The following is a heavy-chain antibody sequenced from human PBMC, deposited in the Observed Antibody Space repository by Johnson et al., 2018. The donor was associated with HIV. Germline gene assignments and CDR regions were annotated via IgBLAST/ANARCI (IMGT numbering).Heavy chain of an antibody. Sequence: VQLVESGGRLIQPGGSLRLSCAASGFTVSSNYMNWVRQAPGKGLEWVSVLYSGGSPYYADPVKGRLTISRDNSQNTLHLQMNSLRAEDTAVYYCARDNSSGWYRPGVDAFDIWGQGTMVTVSS. CDR1: GFTVSSNY. J-gene: IGHJ3*02. V-gene: IGHV3-53*01. CDR2: LYSGGSP. CDR3: ARDNSSGWYRPGVDAFDI. D-gene: IGHD6-19*01.